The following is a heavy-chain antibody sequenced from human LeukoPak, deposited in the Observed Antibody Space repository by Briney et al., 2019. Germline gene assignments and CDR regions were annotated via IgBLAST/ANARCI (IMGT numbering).Heavy chain of an antibody. J-gene: IGHJ4*02. CDR2: IYYSGGT. CDR3: ARTGMTHFYYFDY. Sequence: SQTLSLTCTVSGGSISSGDYSWSWFRQPPGKGLEWIGYIYYSGGTYYNPSLKSRVTISVDTSKNQFSLKLSSVTAADTAVYYCARTGMTHFYYFDYWGQGTLVTVSS. V-gene: IGHV4-30-4*01. CDR1: GGSISSGDYS.